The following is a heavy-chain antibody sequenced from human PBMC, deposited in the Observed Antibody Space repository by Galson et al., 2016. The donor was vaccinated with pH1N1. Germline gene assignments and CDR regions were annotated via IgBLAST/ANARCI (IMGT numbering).Heavy chain of an antibody. Sequence: SETLSLTCAVSGYSISSGYYWGWIRQPPGKGLEWIGSIYHSGSTDYNPSLKSRVTTSVDRSKNQFSLKLTSVTAADTAIYYCARHRPGVGGIPFAFDSWGQGTLVTVSS. J-gene: IGHJ4*02. V-gene: IGHV4-38-2*01. CDR2: IYHSGST. CDR1: GYSISSGYY. CDR3: ARHRPGVGGIPFAFDS. D-gene: IGHD3-3*01.